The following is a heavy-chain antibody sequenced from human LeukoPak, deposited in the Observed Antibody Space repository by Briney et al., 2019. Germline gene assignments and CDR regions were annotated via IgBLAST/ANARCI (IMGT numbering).Heavy chain of an antibody. CDR2: IKQDGNEK. CDR3: ARDSPSSGYYYYFDY. Sequence: GGSLRLSCAASGFRFNTYWMSWVRQAPGKGLEWVANIKQDGNEKYYADSVKGRFTISRDNGKNSLYLQMNSLRAEDTAVYYCARDSPSSGYYYYFDYWGQGILVTVSS. J-gene: IGHJ4*02. D-gene: IGHD3-22*01. V-gene: IGHV3-7*01. CDR1: GFRFNTYW.